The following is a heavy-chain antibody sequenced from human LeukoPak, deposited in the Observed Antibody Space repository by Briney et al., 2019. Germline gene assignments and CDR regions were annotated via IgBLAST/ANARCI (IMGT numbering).Heavy chain of an antibody. J-gene: IGHJ3*02. V-gene: IGHV4-59*08. CDR2: IYYSGST. CDR3: ARPFRGASSPYAFDI. D-gene: IGHD1-26*01. CDR1: GGSISSYY. Sequence: SETLSLTCTVSGGSISSYYWSWIRQPPGKGLEWIGYIYYSGSTNYNPSLQSRVTISVDTSKNQFSLKLSSVTAADTAVYYCARPFRGASSPYAFDIWGQGTMVTVSS.